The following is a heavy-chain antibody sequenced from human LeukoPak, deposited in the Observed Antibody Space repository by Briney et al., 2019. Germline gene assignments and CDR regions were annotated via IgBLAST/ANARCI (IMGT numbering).Heavy chain of an antibody. CDR1: GGSISSSSYY. CDR2: IYYSGST. J-gene: IGHJ4*02. Sequence: SETLSLTCTVSGGSISSSSYYWGWIRQPPGKGLEWIGSIYYSGSTYYNPSLKSRVTISVDTSKNQFSLKLSSVTAADTAVYYCATSTQNCSSTSCYLGYWGQGTLVTVSS. V-gene: IGHV4-39*07. CDR3: ATSTQNCSSTSCYLGY. D-gene: IGHD2-2*01.